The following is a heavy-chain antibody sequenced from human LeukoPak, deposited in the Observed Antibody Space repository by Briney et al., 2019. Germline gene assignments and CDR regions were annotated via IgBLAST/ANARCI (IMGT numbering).Heavy chain of an antibody. CDR3: ARVVVVPAASNYYYYMDV. J-gene: IGHJ6*03. CDR2: IDHSGNT. Sequence: SETLSLTCTVSGGSINSNYWSWIRQPPGEGLEWIAYIDHSGNTNYNPSLKSRVTMSVDTSKNQFSLKLSSVTAADTAVYYCARVVVVPAASNYYYYMDVWGKGTTVTVSS. CDR1: GGSINSNY. V-gene: IGHV4-59*12. D-gene: IGHD2-2*01.